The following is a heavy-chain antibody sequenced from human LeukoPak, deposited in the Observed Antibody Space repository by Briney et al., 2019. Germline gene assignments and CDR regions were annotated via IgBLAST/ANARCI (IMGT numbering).Heavy chain of an antibody. CDR3: ARPPEELDAFDI. CDR2: INPNSGGT. V-gene: IGHV1-2*02. CDR1: GYTFTGYY. Sequence: ASVKVSCKASGYTFTGYYMHRVRQAPGLGLEWMGWINPNSGGTNYAQKFQGRVTMTRDTSISTAYMELSRLRSDDTAVYYCARPPEELDAFDIWGQGTMVTVSS. D-gene: IGHD3-10*01. J-gene: IGHJ3*02.